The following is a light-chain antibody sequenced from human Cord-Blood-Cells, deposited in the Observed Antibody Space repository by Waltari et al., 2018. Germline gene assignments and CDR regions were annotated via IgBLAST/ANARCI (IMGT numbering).Light chain of an antibody. CDR1: QGISNY. CDR2: AAS. J-gene: IGKJ1*01. V-gene: IGKV1-27*01. Sequence: DIQMTQYPSSLSASVGDRVTITCRACQGISNYLAWYQQKPGKVPKLLIYAASTLQSGVPSRFSGSGSGTDFTLTISSLQPEDVATYYCQKYNSAPWTFGQGTKVEIK. CDR3: QKYNSAPWT.